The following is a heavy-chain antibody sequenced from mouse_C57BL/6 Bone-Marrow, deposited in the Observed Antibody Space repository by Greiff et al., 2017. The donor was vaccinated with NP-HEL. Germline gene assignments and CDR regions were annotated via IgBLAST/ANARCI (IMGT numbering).Heavy chain of an antibody. V-gene: IGHV1-62-2*01. D-gene: IGHD2-5*01. CDR3: ARKEANYSNLDY. CDR2: FYPGSGSI. Sequence: VQLQQSGAELVKPGASVKLSCKASGYTFTEYTIHWVKQRSGQGLEWIGWFYPGSGSIKYNEKFKDKATLTVDKSSSTAYMQLSSLTSEDSAVYHCARKEANYSNLDYWGQGTTLTVSS. CDR1: GYTFTEYT. J-gene: IGHJ2*01.